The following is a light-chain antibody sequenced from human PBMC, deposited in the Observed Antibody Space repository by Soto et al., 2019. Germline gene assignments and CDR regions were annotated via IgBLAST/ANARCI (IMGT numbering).Light chain of an antibody. CDR2: KAS. V-gene: IGKV1-5*03. CDR1: QTISRW. CDR3: QEYDTHTYT. J-gene: IGKJ2*01. Sequence: DIQMTQSPSTLSASIGDRVTITCRASQTISRWLAWYQQIPGKPPKLLIYKASILHSGVPSRFSGSVSGTEFSLTISGLQPDDFATYYCQEYDTHTYTFGQGTRLDIK.